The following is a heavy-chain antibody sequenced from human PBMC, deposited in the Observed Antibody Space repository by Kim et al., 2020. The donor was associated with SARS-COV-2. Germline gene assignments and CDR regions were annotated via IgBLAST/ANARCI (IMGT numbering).Heavy chain of an antibody. D-gene: IGHD6-6*01. J-gene: IGHJ4*02. V-gene: IGHV4-59*01. CDR3: ARDSIAARPDRPIDY. Sequence: PPLKSRVTISVDTSKNQFSLKLSSVTAADTAVYYCARDSIAARPDRPIDYWGQGTLVTVSS.